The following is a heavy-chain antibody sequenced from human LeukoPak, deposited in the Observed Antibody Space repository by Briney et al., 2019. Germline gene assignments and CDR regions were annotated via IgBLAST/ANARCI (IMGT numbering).Heavy chain of an antibody. CDR2: LYYSGTT. V-gene: IGHV4-59*01. CDR1: GCSISSYY. J-gene: IGHJ5*02. CDR3: AREIRRDGRNWFDP. D-gene: IGHD5-24*01. Sequence: SETLSFTSTGSGCSISSYYWSWIRPPPGKGLEWFGYLYYSGTTYYNPSLNSRATISIDTFKTQLFERLSSVTAADTAVYYCAREIRRDGRNWFDPWGQGTLVTVSS.